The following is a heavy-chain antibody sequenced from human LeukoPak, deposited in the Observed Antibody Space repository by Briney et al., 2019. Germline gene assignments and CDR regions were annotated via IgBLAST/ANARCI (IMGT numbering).Heavy chain of an antibody. CDR3: ARDYGGNSDY. J-gene: IGHJ4*02. CDR1: GCTFSSYS. Sequence: TGGSLRLSCAASGCTFSSYSMNWVRQAPGKGLEWVSSISSSSSYIYYADSVKGRFTISRNNAKNSLYLHMNSLRAEDTAVYYCARDYGGNSDYWRQGTLVSVSS. CDR2: ISSSSSYI. V-gene: IGHV3-21*01. D-gene: IGHD4-23*01.